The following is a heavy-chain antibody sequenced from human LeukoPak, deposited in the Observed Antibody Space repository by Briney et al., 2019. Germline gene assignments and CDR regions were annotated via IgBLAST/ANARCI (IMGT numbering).Heavy chain of an antibody. D-gene: IGHD3-10*01. CDR3: ARSSIPMMGGVSAVNY. J-gene: IGHJ4*02. V-gene: IGHV3-21*01. CDR2: ISSSSSYR. CDR1: GFTFSSYW. Sequence: KSGGSLRLSCAASGFTFSSYWMHWVRQAPGKGLEWVSSISSSSSYRYYADSVKGRFTISRDNAKNSLYLQMNSLRAEDTAVYYCARSSIPMMGGVSAVNYWGQGTLVSVSS.